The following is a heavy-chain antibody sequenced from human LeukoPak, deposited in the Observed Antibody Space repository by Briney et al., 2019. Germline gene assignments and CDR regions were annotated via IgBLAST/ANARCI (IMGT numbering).Heavy chain of an antibody. D-gene: IGHD6-13*01. J-gene: IGHJ4*02. Sequence: PSETLSLTCTVSGGSISSGGYYGSWIRQPPGKGLEWIGHIYHSGSTYYNPSLKSRVTISVDRSKNQFSLKLSSVTAADTAVYYCARGNGQQDYWGQGTLVTVSS. CDR2: IYHSGST. V-gene: IGHV4-30-2*01. CDR3: ARGNGQQDY. CDR1: GGSISSGGYY.